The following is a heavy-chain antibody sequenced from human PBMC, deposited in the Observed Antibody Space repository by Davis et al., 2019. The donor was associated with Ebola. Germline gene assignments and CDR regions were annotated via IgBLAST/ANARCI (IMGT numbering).Heavy chain of an antibody. CDR3: ARQRWLQSPITWYFDL. D-gene: IGHD5-24*01. V-gene: IGHV4-34*01. CDR2: INHSGST. CDR1: GGSFSGYY. J-gene: IGHJ2*01. Sequence: MPSETLSLTCALYGGSFSGYYWSWIRQPPGKGLEWIGEINHSGSTNYNPSLGSRVTISVDTSKNQFSLKVSSVTAADTAVYYCARQRWLQSPITWYFDLWGRGTPVTVSS.